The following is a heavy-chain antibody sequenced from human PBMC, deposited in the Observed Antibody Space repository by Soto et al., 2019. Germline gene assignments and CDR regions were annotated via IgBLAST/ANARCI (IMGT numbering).Heavy chain of an antibody. Sequence: EVQLLVSGGGLVQPGGSLRLSCAASGFTFSSYAMSWVRQAPGKGLEWVSAISGSGGSTYYADSVKGRFTISRDNSKNTLYLQMNSLRAEDTAVYYCAKAPVLWFGELSPSGYYYMDVWGKGTTVTVSS. J-gene: IGHJ6*03. CDR2: ISGSGGST. D-gene: IGHD3-10*01. CDR1: GFTFSSYA. CDR3: AKAPVLWFGELSPSGYYYMDV. V-gene: IGHV3-23*01.